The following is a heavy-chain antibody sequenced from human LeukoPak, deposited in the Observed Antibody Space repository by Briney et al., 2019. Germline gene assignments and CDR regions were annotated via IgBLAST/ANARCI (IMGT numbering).Heavy chain of an antibody. CDR1: GYSMNSVYY. CDR2: IYNSGST. Sequence: PSETLSLTCTVSGYSMNSVYYWGWIRQPPGKGLEWIGSIYNSGSTSYNPSLKSRVTISVDTSKNQFSLKLGSVTAADTAVYYCARLNLGATFWSFAYWGQGTLVTVSS. J-gene: IGHJ4*02. V-gene: IGHV4-38-2*02. D-gene: IGHD1-26*01. CDR3: ARLNLGATFWSFAY.